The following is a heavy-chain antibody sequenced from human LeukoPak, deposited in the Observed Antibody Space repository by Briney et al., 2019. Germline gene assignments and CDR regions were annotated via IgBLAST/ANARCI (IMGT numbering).Heavy chain of an antibody. V-gene: IGHV3-7*01. CDR3: ARVRDCGDGGCYPHFDY. J-gene: IGHJ4*02. CDR1: GFTFSSNW. CDR2: IRQDGSDK. Sequence: GGSLRLSCAASGFTFSSNWMSWVRQAPGKGLEWVANIRQDGSDKYYMDSVKGRSTISRDNAKNSLSLQMNSLRVEDTAVYYWARVRDCGDGGCYPHFDYWGQGVRVTVSS. D-gene: IGHD2-15*01.